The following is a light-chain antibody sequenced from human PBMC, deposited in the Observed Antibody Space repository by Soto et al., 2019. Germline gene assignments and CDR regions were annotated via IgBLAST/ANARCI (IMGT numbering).Light chain of an antibody. CDR2: DAS. Sequence: TQSPSSLSASVGDRVTITCRASQSISSYLAWYQQKPGQAPRLLIYDASNRATGIPARFSGSGSGTEFTLTISSLEPEDFAVYYCQQRSNWPRTFGQGTKVEIK. CDR1: QSISSY. CDR3: QQRSNWPRT. V-gene: IGKV3-11*01. J-gene: IGKJ1*01.